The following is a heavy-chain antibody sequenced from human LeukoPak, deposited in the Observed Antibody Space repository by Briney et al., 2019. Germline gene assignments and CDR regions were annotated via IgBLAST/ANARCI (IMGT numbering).Heavy chain of an antibody. D-gene: IGHD3-10*01. CDR2: ISTSSRTI. Sequence: GGSLRLSCAASGFTFSSYEMNWVRQAPGKGLEWVSYISTSSRTIYYADSVKGRFTISRDNAKNSLYLQMNSLRPDDTAVYYCARIGGKRAPDVDYWGQGILVTVSS. CDR3: ARIGGKRAPDVDY. V-gene: IGHV3-48*03. CDR1: GFTFSSYE. J-gene: IGHJ4*02.